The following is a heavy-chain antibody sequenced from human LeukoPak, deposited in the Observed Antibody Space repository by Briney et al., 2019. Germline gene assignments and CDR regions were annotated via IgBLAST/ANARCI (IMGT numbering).Heavy chain of an antibody. CDR2: IYYSGST. D-gene: IGHD6-19*01. J-gene: IGHJ5*02. V-gene: IGHV4-59*12. CDR1: SASISSYY. CDR3: ARRRSGWPNWFDP. Sequence: PSETLSLTCTVSSASISSYYWTWIRQPPGKGLEWIGYIYYSGSTNYNPSLKSRATISVDTSKNQFSLKLSSVTAADTAVYYCARRRSGWPNWFDPWGQGTLVTVSS.